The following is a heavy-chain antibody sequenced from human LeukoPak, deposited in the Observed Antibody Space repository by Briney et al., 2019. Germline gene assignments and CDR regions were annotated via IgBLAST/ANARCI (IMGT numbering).Heavy chain of an antibody. CDR3: ARTTEGGYTYDYFYYYYMDV. Sequence: SETLSLTCTVSGGSISSYYWSWIRQSPGKGLEWIGYIYYSGSTNYNPSLKSRVTISVDTSKNQFSLKLSSVTAADTAVYYCARTTEGGYTYDYFYYYYMDVWGKGTTVTISS. CDR2: IYYSGST. J-gene: IGHJ6*03. CDR1: GGSISSYY. V-gene: IGHV4-59*01. D-gene: IGHD5-18*01.